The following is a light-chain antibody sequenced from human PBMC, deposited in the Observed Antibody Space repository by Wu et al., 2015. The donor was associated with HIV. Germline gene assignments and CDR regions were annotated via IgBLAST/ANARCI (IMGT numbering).Light chain of an antibody. V-gene: IGKV3-15*01. CDR2: GAS. J-gene: IGKJ1*01. CDR3: QQYNNWPPRT. CDR1: QSVSID. Sequence: EVVLTQSPGTLSLSPGETATLSCRARQSVSIDYLAWYQQKPGQAPRLLIYGASTRATGIPARFSGSMSGTEFTLTISSLQSEDFAVYYCQQYNNWPPRTFGQGTKLEIK.